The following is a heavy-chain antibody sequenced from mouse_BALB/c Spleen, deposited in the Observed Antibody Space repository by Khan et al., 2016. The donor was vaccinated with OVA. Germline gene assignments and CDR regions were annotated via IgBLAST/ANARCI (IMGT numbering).Heavy chain of an antibody. V-gene: IGHV1S135*01. D-gene: IGHD2-2*01. J-gene: IGHJ3*01. CDR1: GYSFTNYY. Sequence: VQLKQSGPELMKPGTSVKISCKASGYSFTNYYIHWVIQSHGKSLEWIGYIDPFSGGTTYNQKFKDKATLTVDKSSSTAYIHLSNLTSEDSAVYYCRRHGYVAWWTYWGQGTLVKVSA. CDR3: RRHGYVAWWTY. CDR2: IDPFSGGT.